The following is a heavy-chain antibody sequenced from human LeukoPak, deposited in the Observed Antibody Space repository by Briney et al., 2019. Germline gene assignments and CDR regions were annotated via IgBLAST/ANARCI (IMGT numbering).Heavy chain of an antibody. CDR2: LSHSFGST. Sequence: QPGGSLRLSCAASGFTVSSNYMSWVRQAPGKGLEWVSALSHSFGSTYYADSVKGRFTISRDNSKNTLYLQMSSLRAEDTAVYYCAKGGSSSWDYFDYWGQGTLVTVSS. V-gene: IGHV3-23*01. D-gene: IGHD6-13*01. CDR1: GFTVSSNY. CDR3: AKGGSSSWDYFDY. J-gene: IGHJ4*02.